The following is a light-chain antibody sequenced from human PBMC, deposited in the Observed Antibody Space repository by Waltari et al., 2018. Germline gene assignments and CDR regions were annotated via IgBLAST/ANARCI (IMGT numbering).Light chain of an antibody. J-gene: IGKJ2*01. CDR2: DAS. CDR1: QIVSTN. V-gene: IGKV3-15*01. Sequence: EIVMTQSPATLSVSPGERATISCRASQIVSTNLAWYQHKPGQAPRLLIYDASTRATGIPPRFSGSGSGTEFTLTISSLQPEDFATYYCQQSYSTPYTFGQGTKLEIK. CDR3: QQSYSTPYT.